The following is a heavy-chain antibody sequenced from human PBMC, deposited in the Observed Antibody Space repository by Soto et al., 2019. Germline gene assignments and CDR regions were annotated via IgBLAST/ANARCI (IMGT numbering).Heavy chain of an antibody. CDR2: IYYTGST. Sequence: PSETLSLTCTVSGDSINNYYWSWIRQPPGKRLEWIGYIYYTGSTTYNPSLESRVTMSVDTSKNQFSLKLSSVNAADTAVYYCAKYRRTEAEGFTLDYWGRGTLVPVSS. J-gene: IGHJ4*02. CDR1: GDSINNYY. CDR3: AKYRRTEAEGFTLDY. D-gene: IGHD6-13*01. V-gene: IGHV4-59*01.